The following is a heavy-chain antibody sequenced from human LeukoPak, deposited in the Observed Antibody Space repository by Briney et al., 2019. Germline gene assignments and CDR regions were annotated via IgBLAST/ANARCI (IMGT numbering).Heavy chain of an antibody. CDR2: ISGSGGST. D-gene: IGHD2-15*01. CDR3: AKGVGYCSGGSCQQFDY. Sequence: PGGSLRLSCAASGFTFSNAWMSWVRQAPGKGLEWVSAISGSGGSTYYADSVKGRFTISRDNSKNTLDLQMNSLRAEDTAVYYCAKGVGYCSGGSCQQFDYWGQGTLVTVSS. J-gene: IGHJ4*02. CDR1: GFTFSNAW. V-gene: IGHV3-23*01.